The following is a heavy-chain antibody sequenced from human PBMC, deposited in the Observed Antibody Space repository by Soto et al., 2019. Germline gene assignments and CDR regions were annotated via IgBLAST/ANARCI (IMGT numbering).Heavy chain of an antibody. CDR3: TRASLERPKNLYY. CDR2: IKGDGSST. Sequence: EVQLVASGGGLVQPGGSLRLSCAASGFTFSNYWMHWVRLTPGKGLVWVSRIKGDGSSTNYADSVKGRFTISRDNAKSTLFLQLNSLGAEDTAVYYCTRASLERPKNLYYWGQGTLFPVSS. J-gene: IGHJ4*02. D-gene: IGHD1-1*01. V-gene: IGHV3-74*01. CDR1: GFTFSNYW.